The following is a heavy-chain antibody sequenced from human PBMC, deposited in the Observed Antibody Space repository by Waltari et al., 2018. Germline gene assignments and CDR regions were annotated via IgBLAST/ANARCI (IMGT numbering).Heavy chain of an antibody. D-gene: IGHD2-2*01. CDR2: IYHSGDS. CDR1: GYSITSDFY. CDR3: ARDWRHCSSTTCQTAFDI. J-gene: IGHJ3*02. Sequence: QVQLQESGPGLVKPSETLSLTCTISGYSITSDFYWGGIRQPPGKGLEWIGSIYHSGDSYHTPSTMSRVTISLDSSKNPFSLRLISVTATDTATYYCARDWRHCSSTTCQTAFDIWGQGTLVTVSS. V-gene: IGHV4-38-2*02.